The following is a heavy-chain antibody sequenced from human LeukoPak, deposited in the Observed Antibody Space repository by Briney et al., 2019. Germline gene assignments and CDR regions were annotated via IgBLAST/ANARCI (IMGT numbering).Heavy chain of an antibody. Sequence: GGSLRLSCAASGFTFSSYAMSWVRQAPGKGLEWVANIKQDGSEKYYVDSVKGRFTISRDNAKNSLYLQMNSLRAEDTAVYYCAMGYSGYVNDYWGQGTLVTVSS. CDR2: IKQDGSEK. D-gene: IGHD5-12*01. V-gene: IGHV3-7*01. CDR1: GFTFSSYA. J-gene: IGHJ4*02. CDR3: AMGYSGYVNDY.